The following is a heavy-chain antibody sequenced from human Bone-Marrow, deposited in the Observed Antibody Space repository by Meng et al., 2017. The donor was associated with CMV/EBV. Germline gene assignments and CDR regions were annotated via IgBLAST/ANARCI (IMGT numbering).Heavy chain of an antibody. Sequence: ASVKVSCKASQYTFIDHHMHWVRQAPGQGLEWMGWINPNSGGTNYAQKFQGRVTMTRDTSISTAYMELSRLRSDDTAVYYCARGREPAAGLDYYGMDVWGQGTTVTVSS. CDR1: QYTFIDHH. D-gene: IGHD2-2*01. CDR3: ARGREPAAGLDYYGMDV. CDR2: INPNSGGT. J-gene: IGHJ6*02. V-gene: IGHV1-2*02.